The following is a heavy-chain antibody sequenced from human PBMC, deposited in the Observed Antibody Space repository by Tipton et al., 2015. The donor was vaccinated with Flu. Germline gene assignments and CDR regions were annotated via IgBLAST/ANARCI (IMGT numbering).Heavy chain of an antibody. D-gene: IGHD3-10*01. CDR1: GFTFSRYW. V-gene: IGHV3-7*01. CDR3: ATRGDYFDY. CDR2: IEQDGSEK. J-gene: IGHJ4*02. Sequence: LSLTCAASGFTFSRYWMSWVRLAPGKGLEGVANIEQDGSEKYYVDSVKGRFTISRDNAKNSLYLQMNSLRAEDTAVYYCATRGDYFDYWGQGTLVTVSS.